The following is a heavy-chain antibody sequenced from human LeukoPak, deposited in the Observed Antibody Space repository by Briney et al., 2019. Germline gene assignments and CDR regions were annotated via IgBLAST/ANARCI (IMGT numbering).Heavy chain of an antibody. D-gene: IGHD6-6*01. CDR3: ARPRREVAALDY. CDR1: GYSFTTHW. V-gene: IGHV5-51*01. CDR2: IYPDDSDT. Sequence: GESLKISCKASGYSFTTHWIGRVRQQPGKGLEWMGIIYPDDSDTRYSPSFQGQVNISADQSSNTTYLQRSSLKASDTAIYYCARPRREVAALDYWGQGTLVTVSS. J-gene: IGHJ4*02.